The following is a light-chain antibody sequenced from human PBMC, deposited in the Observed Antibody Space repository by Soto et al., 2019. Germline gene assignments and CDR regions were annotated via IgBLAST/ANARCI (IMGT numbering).Light chain of an antibody. Sequence: DIQMTQSPSTLSASVGDRVTITCRASQSISSWLAWYQQKPGKAPKLLIYDASNLETGVPSRFSGSGSGTDFTFTISSLQPEDIATYYCQQYDNLPITFGQGTRWRL. V-gene: IGKV1-33*01. CDR1: QSISSW. CDR3: QQYDNLPIT. J-gene: IGKJ5*01. CDR2: DAS.